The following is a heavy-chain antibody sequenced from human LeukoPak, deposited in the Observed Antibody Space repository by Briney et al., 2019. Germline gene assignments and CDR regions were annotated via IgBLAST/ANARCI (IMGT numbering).Heavy chain of an antibody. Sequence: SETLSLTCSVSGGSVGSNYWSWVRQPPGKGLEWIGYISYSGDTKYIPSLKSRLSMSVDTSKNQCSLMLTSVTAADTAVYYCARGSGWYPHWGQGTLVTVSS. CDR3: ARGSGWYPH. CDR2: ISYSGDT. V-gene: IGHV4-59*02. J-gene: IGHJ1*01. D-gene: IGHD6-19*01. CDR1: GGSVGSNY.